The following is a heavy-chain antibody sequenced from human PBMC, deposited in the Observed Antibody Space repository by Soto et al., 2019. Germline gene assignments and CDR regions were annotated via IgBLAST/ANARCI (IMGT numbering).Heavy chain of an antibody. CDR1: GYKFTNYW. D-gene: IGHD1-1*01. V-gene: IGHV5-10-1*01. J-gene: IGHJ4*02. CDR2: IDPSDSYI. Sequence: GESLKISCKGSGYKFTNYWLSWVRQTPGKGLEWMGRIDPSDSYINYSPSFRGHVIISIDESISTAHLQWSSLKASDTATYYCAIVTAETAYHYFDFWGQGTLVTVSS. CDR3: AIVTAETAYHYFDF.